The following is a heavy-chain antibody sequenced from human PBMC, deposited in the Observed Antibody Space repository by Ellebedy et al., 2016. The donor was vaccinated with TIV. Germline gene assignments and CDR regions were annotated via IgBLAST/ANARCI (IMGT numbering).Heavy chain of an antibody. CDR2: IIPILGIA. Sequence: AASVKVSCKASGGTFNNYAISWVRQAPGQGLEWMGRIIPILGIANYAQNFQGRVTITADKSTSTAYMELSSLRSEDTAVYNCAVPGGFWGQGTLVTVSS. J-gene: IGHJ4*02. CDR1: GGTFNNYA. V-gene: IGHV1-69*04. CDR3: AVPGGF. D-gene: IGHD3-10*01.